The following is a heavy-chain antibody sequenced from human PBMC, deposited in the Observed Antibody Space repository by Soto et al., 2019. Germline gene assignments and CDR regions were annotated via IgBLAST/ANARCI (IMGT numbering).Heavy chain of an antibody. Sequence: QVQLQESGPGLVKPSETLSLTCTVSGGSIRSYYWTWIRQPPGKGLEWIGYIYYSGSTSYNPSLKGRVTLSVDTSKNQLSLKLRSVTAADTAVYYCASLLWSRSHWFDPWGQGTLVTVSS. CDR1: GGSIRSYY. CDR3: ASLLWSRSHWFDP. CDR2: IYYSGST. J-gene: IGHJ5*02. D-gene: IGHD3-10*01. V-gene: IGHV4-59*08.